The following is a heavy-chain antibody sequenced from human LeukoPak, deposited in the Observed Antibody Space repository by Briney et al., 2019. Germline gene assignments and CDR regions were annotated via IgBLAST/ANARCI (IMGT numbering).Heavy chain of an antibody. J-gene: IGHJ6*03. CDR3: AKPGPYDFWSGYKNYYYYYYMDV. CDR2: IRYDGSNK. V-gene: IGHV3-30*02. Sequence: PGGSLRLSCAASGLTFSSYGMHWVRQAPGKGLEWVAFIRYDGSNKYYADSVKGRFTISRDNSKNTLYLQMNSLRAEDTAVYYCAKPGPYDFWSGYKNYYYYYYMDVWGKGTTVTVSS. CDR1: GLTFSSYG. D-gene: IGHD3-3*01.